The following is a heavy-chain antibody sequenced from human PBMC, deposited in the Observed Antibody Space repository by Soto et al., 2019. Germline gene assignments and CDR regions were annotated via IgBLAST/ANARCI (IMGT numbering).Heavy chain of an antibody. V-gene: IGHV4-31*11. D-gene: IGHD6-13*01. CDR2: IYHSGST. CDR3: ARIRGGAAGNSDY. J-gene: IGHJ4*02. CDR1: GSSITSGPYY. Sequence: TLSLTCAVSGSSITSGPYYWTWIRQDPGKGLEWIGYIYHSGSTYYNPSLQSRVTMSVDTSKNQFSLKLRSVTAADTAVYFCARIRGGAAGNSDYWDQGTLVTVSS.